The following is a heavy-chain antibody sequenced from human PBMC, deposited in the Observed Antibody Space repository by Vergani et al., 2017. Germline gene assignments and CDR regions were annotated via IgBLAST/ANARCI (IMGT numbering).Heavy chain of an antibody. J-gene: IGHJ3*01. CDR3: AADVVVDAFDV. CDR2: INSKSGAT. Sequence: QVQLVQSGAEVKKPGASVRVSCKGYGYFFSGYFMHWVRQAPGQGLEWMGWINSKSGATNSAQKFQGRVTLTRDTTISTAYMELSSLTSDDTAVYYCAADVVVDAFDVWAQGTMVTVSP. CDR1: GYFFSGYF. V-gene: IGHV1-2*02. D-gene: IGHD2-15*01.